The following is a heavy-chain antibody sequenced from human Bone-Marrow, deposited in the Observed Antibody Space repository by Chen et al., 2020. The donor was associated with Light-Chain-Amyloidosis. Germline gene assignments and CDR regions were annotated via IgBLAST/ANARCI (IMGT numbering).Heavy chain of an antibody. Sequence: EAQLEQSGPEVKKPGESLKISCKGSGYTFPNYWIGWVRQMPGKGLEWMEVIYPDDSDARYSPSFEGQVTISADKSITTAYLQWRSLKASDTAMYYCARRRDGYNFDYWGQGTLVTVSS. CDR3: ARRRDGYNFDY. CDR1: GYTFPNYW. V-gene: IGHV5-51*01. CDR2: IYPDDSDA. D-gene: IGHD5-12*01. J-gene: IGHJ4*02.